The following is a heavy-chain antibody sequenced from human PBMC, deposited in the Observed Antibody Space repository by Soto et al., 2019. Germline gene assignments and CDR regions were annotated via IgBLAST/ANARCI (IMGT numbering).Heavy chain of an antibody. Sequence: PSETLSLTCNVSGGSISSGDYYWRWIRQPPGKGLEWIGDIYYSGSTNYNPSLKSRVTISVDTSKNQFSLKLSSVTAADTAVYYCARRWGTTFDYWGQGTLVTVSS. J-gene: IGHJ4*02. V-gene: IGHV4-30-4*01. CDR2: IYYSGST. CDR3: ARRWGTTFDY. CDR1: GGSISSGDYY. D-gene: IGHD3-16*01.